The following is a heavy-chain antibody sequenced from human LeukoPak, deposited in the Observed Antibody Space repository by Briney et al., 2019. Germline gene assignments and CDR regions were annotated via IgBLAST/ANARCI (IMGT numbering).Heavy chain of an antibody. Sequence: SETLSLTCTVSGGSISSSSYYWGWIRRPPGKGLEWIGSIYYSGSTYYNPSLKSRVTMSVDTSKNQFSLKLSSVTAADTAVYYCAREEEYSGYDFLDYWGQGTLVTVSS. D-gene: IGHD5-12*01. CDR1: GGSISSSSYY. J-gene: IGHJ4*02. CDR2: IYYSGST. CDR3: AREEEYSGYDFLDY. V-gene: IGHV4-39*07.